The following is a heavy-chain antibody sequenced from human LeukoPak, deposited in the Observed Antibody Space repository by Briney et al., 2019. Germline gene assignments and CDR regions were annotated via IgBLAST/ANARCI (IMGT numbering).Heavy chain of an antibody. J-gene: IGHJ3*02. D-gene: IGHD2-2*01. CDR2: ISSSGSNI. Sequence: PGGSLRLSCAASGFTFSSYAMNWVRQAPGKGLEWVSYISSSGSNIKYADSVKGRFTISRGNAKNSVYLQMNSLRAEDTAVYYCARDIKGQYQDAFDIWGQGTMVTVSS. CDR3: ARDIKGQYQDAFDI. CDR1: GFTFSSYA. V-gene: IGHV3-48*03.